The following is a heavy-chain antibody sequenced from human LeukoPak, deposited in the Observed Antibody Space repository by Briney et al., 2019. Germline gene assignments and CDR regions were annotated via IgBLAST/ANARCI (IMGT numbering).Heavy chain of an antibody. D-gene: IGHD6-19*01. V-gene: IGHV1-18*01. CDR3: AKIAVAGTGPDAFDI. J-gene: IGHJ3*02. CDR2: ISAYNGNT. Sequence: ASVKVSCKASGYTFTSYGISWVRQAPGQGLEWMGWISAYNGNTNYAQKLQGRVTMTTDTSTSTAYMELRSLRSDDTAVYYCAKIAVAGTGPDAFDIWGQGTMVTVSS. CDR1: GYTFTSYG.